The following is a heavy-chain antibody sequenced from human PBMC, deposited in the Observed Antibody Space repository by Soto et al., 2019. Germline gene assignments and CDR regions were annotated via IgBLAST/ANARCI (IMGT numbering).Heavy chain of an antibody. V-gene: IGHV3-48*03. Sequence: EVQLVESGGGLVQPGGSLRLSCETSGFTFSSYDMNWVRQAPGKGLECVSYITSSGSTIYYADSVKGRFTVSRDNGKSSLYLQMHSLHAEDTAVYYCAAIVVVPAAPMDVWGQGTTVTVSS. CDR2: ITSSGSTI. CDR1: GFTFSSYD. D-gene: IGHD2-2*01. J-gene: IGHJ6*02. CDR3: AAIVVVPAAPMDV.